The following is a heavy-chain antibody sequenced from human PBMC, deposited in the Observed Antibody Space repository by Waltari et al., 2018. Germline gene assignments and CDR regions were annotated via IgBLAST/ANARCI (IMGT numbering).Heavy chain of an antibody. CDR2: IDTHGSRT. CDR1: GFTFSTYG. Sequence: EVQLVESGGGLIQPGVSLRLSCAASGFTFSTYGLHWVRQVPGKGRVWVSRIDTHGSRTDYADSVKGRFTISRDNAKNTLYLQMNSLRVEDTALYYCARDLGGSGSDWGQGTLVTVSS. J-gene: IGHJ4*02. V-gene: IGHV3-74*01. CDR3: ARDLGGSGSD. D-gene: IGHD1-26*01.